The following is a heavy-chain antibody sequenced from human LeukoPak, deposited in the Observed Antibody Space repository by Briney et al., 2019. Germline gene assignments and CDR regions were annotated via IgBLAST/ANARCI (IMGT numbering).Heavy chain of an antibody. J-gene: IGHJ4*02. V-gene: IGHV3-23*01. CDR3: TREPRALDY. Sequence: PGGSLRLSCAASGFTFSSYAMSWVRQAPGKGLEWVSAISGSGSSTYYADSVKGRFTISRDNAKNSLYLQMNSLTAEDTAVYYCTREPRALDYWGQGTQVTVSS. CDR2: ISGSGSST. CDR1: GFTFSSYA.